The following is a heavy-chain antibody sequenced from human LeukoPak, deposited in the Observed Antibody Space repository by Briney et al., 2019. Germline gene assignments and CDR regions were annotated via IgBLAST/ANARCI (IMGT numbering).Heavy chain of an antibody. CDR2: IIPIFGTA. J-gene: IGHJ4*02. CDR1: GGTFSSYA. V-gene: IGHV1-69*05. D-gene: IGHD2-2*02. CDR3: ARAIVVVPAAIPVAFDY. Sequence: GASVKVSCKASGGTFSSYAISWVRQAPGQGLEWMGGIIPIFGTANYAQKFQGRVTITTDESTSTAYMELSSLRSEDTAVYYCARAIVVVPAAIPVAFDYWGQGTLVTVSS.